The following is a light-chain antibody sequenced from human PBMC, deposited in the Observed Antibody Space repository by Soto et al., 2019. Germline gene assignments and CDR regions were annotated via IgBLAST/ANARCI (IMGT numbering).Light chain of an antibody. CDR1: QGISSY. CDR2: AAS. CDR3: QQLNNYPST. Sequence: DIQLTQSPSFLSASVGDRVTITCRASQGISSYLAWYQQKPGKAPDLLIYAASTLQSGVPSRFSGSGSGTEFTLTISSLQPDDFATYDCQQLNNYPSTFGPGTKVDIK. J-gene: IGKJ3*01. V-gene: IGKV1-9*01.